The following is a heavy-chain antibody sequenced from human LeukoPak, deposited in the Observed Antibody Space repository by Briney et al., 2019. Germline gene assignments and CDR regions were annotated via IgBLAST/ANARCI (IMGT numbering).Heavy chain of an antibody. CDR3: TTVTIYNWNGAPPFFDI. D-gene: IGHD1-20*01. J-gene: IGHJ3*02. CDR2: IKSKTDGWTT. Sequence: SGGSLRLSCAASGFTFSNAWMSWVRQAPGKGLEWVGRIKSKTDGWTTDYAAPVKGRFTISRDDSKNTLYLQMNSLKTEDTAVYYCTTVTIYNWNGAPPFFDIWGQGTMVTVSS. CDR1: GFTFSNAW. V-gene: IGHV3-15*01.